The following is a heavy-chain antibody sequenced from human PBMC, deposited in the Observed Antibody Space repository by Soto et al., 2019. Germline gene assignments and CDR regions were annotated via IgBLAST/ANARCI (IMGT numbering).Heavy chain of an antibody. Sequence: QITLKESGPTLVKPTQTLTLTCTFSGFSLTTRGLGVGCLRQPPGKALECLALIYWDDDKRYSPSLQSRLSITKDTAKNQVVLTMTNVDPVDTATYYCAHIPNYYQYDWFDPWGQGTLVSVSS. D-gene: IGHD3-16*01. CDR3: AHIPNYYQYDWFDP. CDR1: GFSLTTRGLG. CDR2: IYWDDDK. J-gene: IGHJ5*02. V-gene: IGHV2-5*02.